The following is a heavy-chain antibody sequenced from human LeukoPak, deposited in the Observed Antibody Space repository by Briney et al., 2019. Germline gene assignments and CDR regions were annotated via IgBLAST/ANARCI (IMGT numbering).Heavy chain of an antibody. CDR2: ISGSGGST. J-gene: IGHJ6*02. CDR1: GFTFSSYA. D-gene: IGHD4-23*01. V-gene: IGHV3-23*01. Sequence: GGSLRLSCAASGFTFSSYATSWVRHAPGKGLEWVSAISGSGGSTYYADSVKGRFTISRDNSKNRLYLQMNSLRAEDRAVYFCEKDSGVYYGGNWGVWGQGTTVTVSS. CDR3: EKDSGVYYGGNWGV.